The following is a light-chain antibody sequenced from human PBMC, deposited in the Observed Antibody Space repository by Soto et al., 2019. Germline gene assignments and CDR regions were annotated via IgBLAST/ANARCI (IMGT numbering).Light chain of an antibody. CDR3: QQSYLTPRT. CDR1: QRISTC. CDR2: AAS. Sequence: QMTQSPSSLCASVGDRVTITCRASQRISTCLNWYQHKVGRAPKLLIYAASSLQTGVPSRFSGSGSGTDFTLTISSQQPDDFATYYCQQSYLTPRTFGQGTKLEIK. V-gene: IGKV1-39*01. J-gene: IGKJ2*01.